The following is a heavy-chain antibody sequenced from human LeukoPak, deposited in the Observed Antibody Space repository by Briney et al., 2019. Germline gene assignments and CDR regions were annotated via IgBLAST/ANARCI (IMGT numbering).Heavy chain of an antibody. CDR3: TSLVVVIRNWFDP. D-gene: IGHD3-22*01. CDR2: IKSNTDGGTI. CDR1: GFTFSNAW. J-gene: IGHJ5*02. V-gene: IGHV3-15*01. Sequence: TGGSLRLSCSASGFTFSNAWMSWVRQAPGKGLEWVGRIKSNTDGGTIAYAAPVKGRFTISRDDSKNTLYLQMNSLKTEDTAVYYCTSLVVVIRNWFDPWGQGTLVTVSS.